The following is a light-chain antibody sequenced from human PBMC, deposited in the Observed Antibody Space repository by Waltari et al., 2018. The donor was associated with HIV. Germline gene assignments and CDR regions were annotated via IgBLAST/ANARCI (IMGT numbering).Light chain of an antibody. CDR1: SSDVGSYNR. J-gene: IGLJ2*01. V-gene: IGLV2-18*02. CDR2: EVS. Sequence: QSALTQPPSVSGSPGQSVTISCTGTSSDVGSYNRLSWYQQPPGTATKIMIYEVSNRPSGVPDRFSGSKAGNTASLTISGFQAEDEADYYGSSYTISSTLVFGGGTKLTVL. CDR3: SSYTISSTLV.